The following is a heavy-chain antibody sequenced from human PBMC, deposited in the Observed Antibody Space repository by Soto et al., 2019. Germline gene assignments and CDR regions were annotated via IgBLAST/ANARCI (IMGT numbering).Heavy chain of an antibody. J-gene: IGHJ4*02. CDR2: DNTYNGNP. D-gene: IGHD6-13*01. V-gene: IGHV1-18*01. Sequence: QVQLVQSGVEVKKPGASVKVSCKASGYTFTDYAISWVRQAPGRGLEWMGWDNTYNGNPNYAQIFQGRVTMTTDTSTDTAYMELRSLKSDDSAVYYCARDSQDSTSWQRFDSWGQGTLVTVSS. CDR3: ARDSQDSTSWQRFDS. CDR1: GYTFTDYA.